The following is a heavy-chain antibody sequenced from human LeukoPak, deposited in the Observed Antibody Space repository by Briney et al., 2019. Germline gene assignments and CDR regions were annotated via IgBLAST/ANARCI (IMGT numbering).Heavy chain of an antibody. J-gene: IGHJ4*02. D-gene: IGHD3-10*01. CDR1: GFTFSSYG. CDR2: IWYDGSNK. Sequence: GRSLRLSCAASGFTFSSYGMHWVRQAPGKGLEWVAVIWYDGSNKYYADSVKGRFTISRDNSKNTLFLQMDSLRAEDTAVYYCASGYTYYYGSGSYHWGQGTLVTVSS. V-gene: IGHV3-33*01. CDR3: ASGYTYYYGSGSYH.